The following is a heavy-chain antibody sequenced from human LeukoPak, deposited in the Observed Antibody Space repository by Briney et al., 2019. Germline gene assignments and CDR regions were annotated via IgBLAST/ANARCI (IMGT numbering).Heavy chain of an antibody. CDR2: ISSGGSPI. D-gene: IGHD2-2*01. Sequence: PGGSLRLSCAASGFTFSNYAMSWVRQAPGKGLEWVSYISSGGSPIYYADSVKGRFTISRDNAKNSLYLQMDSLRAEDTAVYYCARDGCSSTSCYDAFDVWGQGTMVTVSS. V-gene: IGHV3-48*03. J-gene: IGHJ3*01. CDR1: GFTFSNYA. CDR3: ARDGCSSTSCYDAFDV.